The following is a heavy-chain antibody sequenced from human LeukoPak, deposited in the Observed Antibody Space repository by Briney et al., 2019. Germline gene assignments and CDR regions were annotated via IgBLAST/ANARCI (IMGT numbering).Heavy chain of an antibody. CDR3: AKQISVTKIQDVF. CDR1: GFIFSSIT. J-gene: IGHJ4*02. Sequence: GGSLRLSCAATGPGFIFSSITMSRVRQAPGKGLEWVSSINDNGGRTFYADSVKGRFTISRDNSKNMVHLEMNSLRAEETAVYYCAKQISVTKIQDVFWGQGTLVTVSS. CDR2: INDNGGRT. D-gene: IGHD4-17*01. V-gene: IGHV3-23*01.